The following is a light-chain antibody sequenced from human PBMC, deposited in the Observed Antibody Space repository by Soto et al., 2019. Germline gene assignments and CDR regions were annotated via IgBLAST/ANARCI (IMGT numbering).Light chain of an antibody. V-gene: IGLV2-14*01. Sequence: QSVLTQPASVSGSPGQWITISCTGTSSDVGGYNFVSWYQQHPGKATKLMIYEDSNRPSGVSNRFSGSKSGNTASLTISGLQAEDEAEYYCSSYINSSTLVFGGGTKLTVL. J-gene: IGLJ3*02. CDR1: SSDVGGYNF. CDR2: EDS. CDR3: SSYINSSTLV.